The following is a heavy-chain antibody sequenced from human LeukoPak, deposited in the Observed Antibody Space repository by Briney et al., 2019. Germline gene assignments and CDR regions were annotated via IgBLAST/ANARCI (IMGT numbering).Heavy chain of an antibody. D-gene: IGHD2-2*01. Sequence: GESLKISCKGSGYTFTSYDINWVRQATGQGLEWMGWMNPNSGNTGYAQKFQGRVTMTRNTSISTAYMELSSLRSEDTAVYYCARGGRYCRSTSCYGFDYWGQGTLVTVSS. V-gene: IGHV1-8*01. CDR1: GYTFTSYD. J-gene: IGHJ4*02. CDR2: MNPNSGNT. CDR3: ARGGRYCRSTSCYGFDY.